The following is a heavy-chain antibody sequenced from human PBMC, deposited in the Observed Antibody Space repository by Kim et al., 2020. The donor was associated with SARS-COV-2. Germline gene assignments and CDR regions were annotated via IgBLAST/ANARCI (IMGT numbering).Heavy chain of an antibody. CDR2: IKSKTDGGTT. Sequence: GGSLRLSCAASGFTFSNAWMSWVRQAPGKGLEWVGRIKSKTDGGTTDYAAPVKGRFTISRDDSKNTLYLQMNSLKTEDTAVYYCTTDTIAAAALPEMSYYYYYGMDVWGQGTTVTVSS. J-gene: IGHJ6*02. CDR1: GFTFSNAW. D-gene: IGHD6-13*01. V-gene: IGHV3-15*01. CDR3: TTDTIAAAALPEMSYYYYYGMDV.